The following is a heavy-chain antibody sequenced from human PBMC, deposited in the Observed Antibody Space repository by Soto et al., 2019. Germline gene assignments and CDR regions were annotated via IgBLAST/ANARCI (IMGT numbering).Heavy chain of an antibody. CDR2: ISFTGDT. CDR1: GDSVSGGGYY. Sequence: PSETLSLTCTVSGDSVSGGGYYWTWIRQPPVKGLEWIGYISFTGDTTYNPSLRSRATIAMHTSKNQFSLKLTSATAADTAVYYCARVSRYYHFFFWGQGTLVTVSS. CDR3: ARVSRYYHFFF. V-gene: IGHV4-61*08. D-gene: IGHD3-10*01. J-gene: IGHJ4*02.